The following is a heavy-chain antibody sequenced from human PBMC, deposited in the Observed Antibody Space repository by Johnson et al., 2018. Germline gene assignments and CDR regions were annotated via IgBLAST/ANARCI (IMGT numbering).Heavy chain of an antibody. D-gene: IGHD3-3*01. CDR1: GFMFSDYY. J-gene: IGHJ6*02. Sequence: QVQLVQSGGGLVKPGGSXRLSCAASGFMFSDYYMSWIRQGPGKGLEWVSYISSSGGTTYYADSVTGRFTISRDNAKNSLYLQMKSRRAEDTAVYYCSIYYDVWSGSGYVMDVWGQGTTVTVSS. V-gene: IGHV3-11*01. CDR2: ISSSGGTT. CDR3: SIYYDVWSGSGYVMDV.